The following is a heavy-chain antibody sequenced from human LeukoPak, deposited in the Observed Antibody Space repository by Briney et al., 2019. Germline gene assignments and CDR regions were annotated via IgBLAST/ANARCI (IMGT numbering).Heavy chain of an antibody. CDR2: MNPNSGNT. CDR3: ARDDYVWGSYPKQAPFDY. Sequence: ASVKVSCKASGYTFTSYDINWVRQATGQGLEWMGWMNPNSGNTGYAQKFQGRVTITRNTSISTAYMELSSLRSEDTAVYYCARDDYVWGSYPKQAPFDYWGQGTLVTVSS. J-gene: IGHJ4*02. V-gene: IGHV1-8*03. D-gene: IGHD3-16*02. CDR1: GYTFTSYD.